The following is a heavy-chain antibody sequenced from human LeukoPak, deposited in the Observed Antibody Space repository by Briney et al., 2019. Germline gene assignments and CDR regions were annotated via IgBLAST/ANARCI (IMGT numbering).Heavy chain of an antibody. J-gene: IGHJ6*02. CDR3: ARARYRYYGMDV. V-gene: IGHV4-34*01. Sequence: KPSETLSLTCAVYGGSFSGYYWSWIRQPPGKGLEWIGEINHSGSTNYNPSLKSRVTISVDTSKNQFSLKLSSVTAADTAVYYCARARYRYYGMDVWGQGTTVTVSS. CDR2: INHSGST. CDR1: GGSFSGYY. D-gene: IGHD2-2*01.